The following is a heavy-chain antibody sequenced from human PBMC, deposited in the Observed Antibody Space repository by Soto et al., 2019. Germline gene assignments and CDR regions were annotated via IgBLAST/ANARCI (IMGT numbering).Heavy chain of an antibody. CDR3: ARSSYYGSGSYGRNDY. Sequence: SETLSLTCAVYGGSFSGYYWSWIRQPPGKGLEWIGEINHSGSTNYNPSLKSRVTISVDTSKNQFSLKLSSVTAADTAVYYCARSSYYGSGSYGRNDYWGQGTLVTVSS. CDR1: GGSFSGYY. J-gene: IGHJ4*02. CDR2: INHSGST. D-gene: IGHD3-10*01. V-gene: IGHV4-34*01.